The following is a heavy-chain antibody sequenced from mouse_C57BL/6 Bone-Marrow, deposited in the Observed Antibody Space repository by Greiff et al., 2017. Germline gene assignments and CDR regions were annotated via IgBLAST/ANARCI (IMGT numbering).Heavy chain of an antibody. CDR3: TRSLIYYGTNY. Sequence: EVKLVESGAELVKPGASVKLSCTASGFNIKDYYIHWVKQRTEQGLEWIGRIDPEDGETKYAPKFQDKATITADTSSNTAYLQLSSLTSEDTAVYYCTRSLIYYGTNYWGQGTTRTVSS. J-gene: IGHJ2*01. D-gene: IGHD1-1*01. CDR2: IDPEDGET. CDR1: GFNIKDYY. V-gene: IGHV14-2*01.